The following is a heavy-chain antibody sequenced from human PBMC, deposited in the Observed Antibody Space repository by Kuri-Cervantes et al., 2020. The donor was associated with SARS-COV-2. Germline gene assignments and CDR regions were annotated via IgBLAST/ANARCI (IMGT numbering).Heavy chain of an antibody. V-gene: IGHV1-58*01. CDR2: IVVGSGNT. CDR1: GFTFTSSA. CDR3: AASLRYPIYYYYGMDV. Sequence: SVKVSCKASGFTFTSSAVKWVQQARGQRLEWIGRIVVGSGNTNYAQKFQERVTITTDMSTSTAYMELSSLRSEGTAVYYCAASLRYPIYYYYGMDVWGQGTTVTVSS. D-gene: IGHD4-17*01. J-gene: IGHJ6*02.